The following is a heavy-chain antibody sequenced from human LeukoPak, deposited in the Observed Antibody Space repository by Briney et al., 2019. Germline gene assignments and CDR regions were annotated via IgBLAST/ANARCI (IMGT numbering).Heavy chain of an antibody. CDR1: GGSFSGYY. V-gene: IGHV4-34*01. CDR2: INHSGST. D-gene: IGHD3-10*01. J-gene: IGHJ6*02. Sequence: SETLSLTCAVYGGSFSGYYWSWIRQRPGTGMGWVGAINHSGSTNYNTSLTRRVTISVDMSTTQFSLKLSSVTAAATAVDYCARAGSVSGGPPDGMDDWGQGTTVTVSS. CDR3: ARAGSVSGGPPDGMDD.